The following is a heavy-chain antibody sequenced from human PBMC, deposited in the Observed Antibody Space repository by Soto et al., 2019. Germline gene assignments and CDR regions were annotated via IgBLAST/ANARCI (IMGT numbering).Heavy chain of an antibody. D-gene: IGHD6-13*01. CDR3: ARQSLAAAATGAFDI. CDR1: GYSFTSYG. CDR2: IYPGDSDT. Sequence: PGESLKISCNGSGYSFTSYGIGWVRQMPGKGLEWMGIIYPGDSDTRYSPSFQGQVTISADKSISTAYLQWSSLKASDTAMYYCARQSLAAAATGAFDIWGQGTMVTVSS. V-gene: IGHV5-51*01. J-gene: IGHJ3*02.